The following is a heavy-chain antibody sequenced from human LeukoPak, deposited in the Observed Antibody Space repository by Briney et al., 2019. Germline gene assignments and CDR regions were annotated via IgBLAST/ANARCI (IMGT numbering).Heavy chain of an antibody. J-gene: IGHJ1*01. Sequence: GGSLRLSCAASGFTFSSHSINWVRQAPGKGLEWVSSISGDSTYIYYADSVRGRFTISKDKAKNSMYLQMTSLRAEDRAMYYCARGTGLAVAPLQHWGQGALVTVSS. CDR3: ARGTGLAVAPLQH. CDR2: ISGDSTYI. D-gene: IGHD6-19*01. CDR1: GFTFSSHS. V-gene: IGHV3-21*01.